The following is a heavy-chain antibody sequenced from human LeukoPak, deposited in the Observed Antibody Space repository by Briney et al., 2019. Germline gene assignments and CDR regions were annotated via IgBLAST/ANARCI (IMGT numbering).Heavy chain of an antibody. J-gene: IGHJ4*02. Sequence: PGGSLRLSCAASGFTFSSYSMNWVRQAPGKGLEWVSYISSSSSTIYYADSVKGRFTISRDNAKNSLYLQMNSLRAEDTAVYYCARADDYYDSSGYYDQSVGYWGQGTLVTVSS. CDR1: GFTFSSYS. CDR2: ISSSSSTI. V-gene: IGHV3-48*04. D-gene: IGHD3-22*01. CDR3: ARADDYYDSSGYYDQSVGY.